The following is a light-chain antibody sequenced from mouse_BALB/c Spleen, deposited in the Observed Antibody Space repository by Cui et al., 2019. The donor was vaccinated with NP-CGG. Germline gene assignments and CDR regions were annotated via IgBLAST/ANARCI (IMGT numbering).Light chain of an antibody. CDR2: GTN. J-gene: IGLJ1*01. V-gene: IGLV1*01. CDR3: ALWYSNHWV. Sequence: QAVATLESALTTSPGETVTLTCRSSTGAVTTSNYANWVQEKPDHLFTGLIGGTNNRAPVVPARFSGSLIGDKAALTITGAQTEDEAIYFCALWYSNHWVFGGGTKLTVL. CDR1: TGAVTTSNY.